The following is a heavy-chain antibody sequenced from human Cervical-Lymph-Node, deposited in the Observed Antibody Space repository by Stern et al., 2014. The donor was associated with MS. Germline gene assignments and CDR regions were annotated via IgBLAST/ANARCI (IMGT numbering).Heavy chain of an antibody. V-gene: IGHV3-30*18. Sequence: VQLVESGGGVVQPGTSLRLSCAASGFAFSSYGMHWVRQAPGQGLEWVAVISDAGNHNDYAESVKGRFSISRDNSKNTVYLQMNSLRTDDTAVYYCAKGAVVVITKDWFDPWGQGTLVIVSS. CDR2: ISDAGNHN. CDR3: AKGAVVVITKDWFDP. J-gene: IGHJ5*02. CDR1: GFAFSSYG. D-gene: IGHD3-22*01.